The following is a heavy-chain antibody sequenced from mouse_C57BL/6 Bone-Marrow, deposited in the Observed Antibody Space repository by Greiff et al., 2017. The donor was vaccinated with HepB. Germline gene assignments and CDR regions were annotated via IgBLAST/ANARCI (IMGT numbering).Heavy chain of an antibody. J-gene: IGHJ4*01. D-gene: IGHD1-1*01. CDR1: GFNIKDYY. Sequence: DVKLVESGAELVKPGASVKLSCTASGFNIKDYYMHWVKQRTEQGLEWIGRIDPEDGETKYAPKFQGKATITADTSSNTAYLQLSSLTSEDTAVYYCVSITTVVATDYAMDYWGQGTSVTVSS. V-gene: IGHV14-2*01. CDR3: VSITTVVATDYAMDY. CDR2: IDPEDGET.